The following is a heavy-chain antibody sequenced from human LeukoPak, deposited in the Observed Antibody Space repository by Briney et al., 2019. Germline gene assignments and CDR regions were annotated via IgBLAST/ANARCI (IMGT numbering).Heavy chain of an antibody. J-gene: IGHJ4*02. V-gene: IGHV1-69*04. CDR2: IIPMLDIT. D-gene: IGHD3/OR15-3a*01. CDR3: ARTSDFWPGSPRVFDY. Sequence: ASVKVSCKASGGTFSIYAITWVRQAPGQGLEWMGRIIPMLDITNYAQKFQGRVTITADKSTSTAYMELSSLRSEDTAVYYCARTSDFWPGSPRVFDYGGEEPLAPAPS. CDR1: GGTFSIYA.